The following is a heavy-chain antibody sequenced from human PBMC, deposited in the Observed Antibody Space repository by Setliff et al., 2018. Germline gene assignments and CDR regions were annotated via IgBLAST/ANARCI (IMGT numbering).Heavy chain of an antibody. CDR2: IYSSGST. J-gene: IGHJ4*02. CDR1: GGSISSGDYY. D-gene: IGHD3-22*01. V-gene: IGHV4-30-4*08. CDR3: ARESRYYYDNLGTLDY. Sequence: PSETLSLTCTVSGGSISSGDYYWSWIRQPPGKGLEWIVYIYSSGSTYYNPSLKSRVSISVDTSKNKFSLKLGSVTAADTAVYYGARESRYYYDNLGTLDYWGQGTLVTVSS.